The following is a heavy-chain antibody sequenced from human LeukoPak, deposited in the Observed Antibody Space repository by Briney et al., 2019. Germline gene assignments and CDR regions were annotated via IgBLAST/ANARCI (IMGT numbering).Heavy chain of an antibody. Sequence: SETPFLTCTVSGGSISSYYWSWIRQPPGKGLEWIGYIYYSGSTNYNPSLKSRVTISVDTSKNQFSLKLSSVTAADTAVYYCATTRREDGSGSFDYWGQGTLVTVSS. J-gene: IGHJ4*02. D-gene: IGHD3-10*01. CDR3: ATTRREDGSGSFDY. V-gene: IGHV4-59*08. CDR1: GGSISSYY. CDR2: IYYSGST.